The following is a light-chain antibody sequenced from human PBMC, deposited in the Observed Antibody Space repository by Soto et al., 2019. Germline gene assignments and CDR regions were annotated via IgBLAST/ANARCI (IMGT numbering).Light chain of an antibody. Sequence: DIQMTQSPSSLSASVGDRVTITCRASQGIGIYLGWYQQKPGKAPKRLIYAASSLEGGVPSRFSGSGSGTEFTLTISSLQPEHFATYDCLKHNSYPFTFGPGTKVHIK. J-gene: IGKJ3*01. CDR1: QGIGIY. CDR2: AAS. CDR3: LKHNSYPFT. V-gene: IGKV1-17*01.